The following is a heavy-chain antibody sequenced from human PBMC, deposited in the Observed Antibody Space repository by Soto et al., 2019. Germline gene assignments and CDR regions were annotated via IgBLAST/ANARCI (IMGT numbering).Heavy chain of an antibody. CDR1: GGTFSNYT. CDR3: ARDRLTGVADP. CDR2: IIPILGIA. V-gene: IGHV1-69*08. D-gene: IGHD2-15*01. J-gene: IGHJ5*02. Sequence: QVQLVESGAEVKKPGSSVKVSCKASGGTFSNYTISWVRQAPGQGLEWMGRIIPILGIANYAQKFQGRVPITAGKSTSTAYMELSSLRSEDTAVYYCARDRLTGVADPWGQGTLVTVSS.